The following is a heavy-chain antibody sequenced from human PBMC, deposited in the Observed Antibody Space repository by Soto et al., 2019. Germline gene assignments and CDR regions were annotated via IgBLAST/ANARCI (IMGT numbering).Heavy chain of an antibody. Sequence: SETLSLTCTAPGGSVNIGTYYWSWIRQPPGKGLEWIGYIYYSGSTNYNPSLKSRVTISVDTSKNQFSLKLSSVTAADTAVYYCARDLRTYDSSGRIDYWGQGTLVTVSS. CDR3: ARDLRTYDSSGRIDY. CDR2: IYYSGST. V-gene: IGHV4-61*01. J-gene: IGHJ4*02. D-gene: IGHD3-22*01. CDR1: GGSVNIGTYY.